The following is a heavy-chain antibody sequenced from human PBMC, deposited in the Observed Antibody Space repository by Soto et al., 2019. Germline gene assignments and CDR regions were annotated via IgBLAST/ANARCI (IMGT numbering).Heavy chain of an antibody. CDR3: ARMGDVPYYYYGMDV. Sequence: QVQLVQSGAEVKKPGASVKVSCKASGYTFTSYGISWVRQAPGQGLEWMGWINGYNGNTNHAQKLQGRVTMSTDTSTSTAYMELRSLRSDDSAAYYCARMGDVPYYYYGMDVWGQGTTVTVSS. CDR1: GYTFTSYG. J-gene: IGHJ6*02. V-gene: IGHV1-18*01. D-gene: IGHD3-16*01. CDR2: INGYNGNT.